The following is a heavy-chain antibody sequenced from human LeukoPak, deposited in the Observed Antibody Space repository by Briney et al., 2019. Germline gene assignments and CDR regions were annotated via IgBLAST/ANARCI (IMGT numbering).Heavy chain of an antibody. CDR2: IYYGGST. Sequence: PSETLSLTCAVSRGSISSYYWSWIRQSPGKGLEWIGYIYYGGSTNYTPSLKSRATISLDTSKNQFSLRLSSVTAADTAVYYCASLGGSGSWNFGYWGQGAVVTVSS. J-gene: IGHJ4*02. CDR1: RGSISSYY. CDR3: ASLGGSGSWNFGY. V-gene: IGHV4-59*01. D-gene: IGHD3-10*01.